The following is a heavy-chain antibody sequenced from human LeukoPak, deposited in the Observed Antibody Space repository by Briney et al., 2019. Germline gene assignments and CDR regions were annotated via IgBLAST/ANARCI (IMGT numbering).Heavy chain of an antibody. D-gene: IGHD4-17*01. V-gene: IGHV4-59*01. Sequence: PSETLSLTCTVSGGSINNYYWSWIRQPPGKGLEWIGYIYYRGSTNYNPSLKSRVTFSVDTSKNQFSLKLNSVTAADTAVYYCARGGTTVTPGLLWFDPWGQGTLVTVSS. CDR1: GGSINNYY. CDR2: IYYRGST. CDR3: ARGGTTVTPGLLWFDP. J-gene: IGHJ5*02.